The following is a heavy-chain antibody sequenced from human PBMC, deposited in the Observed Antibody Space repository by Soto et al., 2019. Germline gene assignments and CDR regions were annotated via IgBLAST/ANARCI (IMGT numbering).Heavy chain of an antibody. CDR1: GGSFSGYY. D-gene: IGHD5-18*01. CDR3: ARGRGYSYGYLPGMDV. Sequence: ETLSLTCAVYGGSFSGYYWSWIRQPPGKGLEWIGEINHSGSTNYNPSLKSRVTISVDTSKNQFSLKLSSVTAADTAVYYCARGRGYSYGYLPGMDVWGQGTTVTVSS. V-gene: IGHV4-34*01. CDR2: INHSGST. J-gene: IGHJ6*02.